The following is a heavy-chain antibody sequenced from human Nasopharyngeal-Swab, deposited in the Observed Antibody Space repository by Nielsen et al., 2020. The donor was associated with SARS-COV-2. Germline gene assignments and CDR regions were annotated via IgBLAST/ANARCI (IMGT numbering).Heavy chain of an antibody. V-gene: IGHV3-49*01. Sequence: GESLKTSCTTSGFTFGDYAMSWLRQAPGKGLEWVVFITGKTYGGAPEYAASVKGRFTISRDGAERIAYLQMNSLETEDTGVYYCARSVGSFYGQGAFDIWGQGTMVTVSS. J-gene: IGHJ3*02. CDR2: ITGKTYGGAP. D-gene: IGHD1-26*01. CDR1: GFTFGDYA. CDR3: ARSVGSFYGQGAFDI.